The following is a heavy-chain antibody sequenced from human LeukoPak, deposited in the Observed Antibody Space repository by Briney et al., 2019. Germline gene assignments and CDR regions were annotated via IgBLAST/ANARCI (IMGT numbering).Heavy chain of an antibody. V-gene: IGHV1-2*02. CDR3: ARIRYSGYDPYYGMDV. Sequence: GASVKVSCKASGYTFGAFYMHWVRQAPGQGLEWMGWINPNSGGTNYAQKFQGRVTMTRDTSISTAYMELSRLRSDDTAVYYCARIRYSGYDPYYGMDVWGQGTTVTVSS. J-gene: IGHJ6*02. CDR2: INPNSGGT. D-gene: IGHD5-12*01. CDR1: GYTFGAFY.